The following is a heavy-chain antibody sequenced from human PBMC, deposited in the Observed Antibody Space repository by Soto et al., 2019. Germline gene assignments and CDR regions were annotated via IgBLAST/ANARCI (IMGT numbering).Heavy chain of an antibody. CDR1: GFTFSSYS. V-gene: IGHV3-21*01. CDR3: ARVGAYFGEFAYFDY. Sequence: EVQLVESGGGLVKPGGSLRLSCAASGFTFSSYSMNWVRQAPGKGLEWVSSISRNSDYIYYSDSVKGRFIISRDNARTSLYLHMNTLRAEDTAVYYCARVGAYFGEFAYFDYWGQGALVTVSS. CDR2: ISRNSDYI. D-gene: IGHD3-10*01. J-gene: IGHJ4*02.